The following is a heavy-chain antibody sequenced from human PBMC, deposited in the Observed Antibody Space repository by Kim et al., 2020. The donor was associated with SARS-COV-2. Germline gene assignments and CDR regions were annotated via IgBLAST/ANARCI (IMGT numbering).Heavy chain of an antibody. V-gene: IGHV3-33*06. CDR1: GFTFSSYA. CDR3: AKAPEVYYYEYSGWFDP. Sequence: GGSLRLSCAASGFTFSSYAMHWVRQAPGKGLEWVAVIWYDGSNKYYADSVKGRFTISRDNSKNTLYLQMNSLRAEDTAVYYCAKAPEVYYYEYSGWFDPWGQGTLVTVSS. J-gene: IGHJ5*02. D-gene: IGHD3-22*01. CDR2: IWYDGSNK.